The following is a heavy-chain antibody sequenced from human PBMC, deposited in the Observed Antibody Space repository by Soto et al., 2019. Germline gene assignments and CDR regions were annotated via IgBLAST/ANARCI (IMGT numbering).Heavy chain of an antibody. CDR1: GFTFRSSA. D-gene: IGHD2-15*01. Sequence: QMQLVQSGPEVKKPGTSVKVSCKTSGFTFRSSAVQWVRQARGQRLEWIGWLVVGTGNTNYAQKFQQIVTISSDRSTNTVSMELSSLTSEDTAVYYCATGAYCSGGSCSDYYYYYYGMDLWGQGTTVTVSS. J-gene: IGHJ6*02. CDR2: LVVGTGNT. CDR3: ATGAYCSGGSCSDYYYYYYGMDL. V-gene: IGHV1-58*01.